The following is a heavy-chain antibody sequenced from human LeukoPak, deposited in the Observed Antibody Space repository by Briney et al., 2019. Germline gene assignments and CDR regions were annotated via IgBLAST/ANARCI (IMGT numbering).Heavy chain of an antibody. CDR3: ARDVPTVQLWRTDAFDI. CDR1: GYSISSGYY. Sequence: SETLSLTCTVSGYSISSGYYWGWIRQPPGKGLEWMGSIYHSGSTYYNPSLKSRLTISVDASKNQFSLKLTSVTAADTAVYYCARDVPTVQLWRTDAFDIWGQGTMVTVSS. CDR2: IYHSGST. J-gene: IGHJ3*02. V-gene: IGHV4-38-2*02. D-gene: IGHD5-18*01.